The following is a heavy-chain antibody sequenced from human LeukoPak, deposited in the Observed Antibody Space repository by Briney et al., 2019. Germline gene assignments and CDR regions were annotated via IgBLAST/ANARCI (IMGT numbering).Heavy chain of an antibody. D-gene: IGHD5-18*01. CDR3: AKDFDNEDTAMVIDY. Sequence: PGGSLRLSCAASRFTFSNYWMNWFRQAPGKGLEWVANINQDGSEKNYVDSVKGRFTISRDNSKNTLYLQMNSLRAEDTAVYYCAKDFDNEDTAMVIDYWGQGTLATVSS. CDR2: INQDGSEK. CDR1: RFTFSNYW. J-gene: IGHJ4*02. V-gene: IGHV3-7*03.